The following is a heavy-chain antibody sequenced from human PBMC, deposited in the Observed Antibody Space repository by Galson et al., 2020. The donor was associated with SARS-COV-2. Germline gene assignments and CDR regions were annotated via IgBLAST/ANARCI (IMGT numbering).Heavy chain of an antibody. V-gene: IGHV4-59*01. CDR1: GGSISSYY. J-gene: IGHJ4*02. Sequence: SETLSLTCTVSGGSISSYYWSWIRQPPGKGLEWIGYIYYSGSTNYNPSLKSRVTISVDTSKNQFSLKLSSVTAADTAVYYCARGNSGVGATWEYWGQGTLVTVSS. D-gene: IGHD1-26*01. CDR2: IYYSGST. CDR3: ARGNSGVGATWEY.